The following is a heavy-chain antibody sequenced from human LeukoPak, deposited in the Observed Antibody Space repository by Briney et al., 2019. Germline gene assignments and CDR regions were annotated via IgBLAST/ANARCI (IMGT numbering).Heavy chain of an antibody. CDR1: GFTFSNYG. CDR2: IRYDGSSK. D-gene: IGHD2-2*01. Sequence: GGSLRLSCASSGFTFSNYGMHWVRQAPGKGLEWVAFIRYDGSSKYYADSVKGRFTISRDNSKNTLYLQMNSLRAEDTAVYYCARTIVVVPAAKAGGDYWGQGTLVTVSS. CDR3: ARTIVVVPAAKAGGDY. J-gene: IGHJ4*02. V-gene: IGHV3-30*02.